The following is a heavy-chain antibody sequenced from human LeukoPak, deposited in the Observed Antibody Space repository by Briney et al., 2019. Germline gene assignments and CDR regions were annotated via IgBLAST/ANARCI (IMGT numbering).Heavy chain of an antibody. CDR1: GFTFSSYW. D-gene: IGHD4-17*01. Sequence: SGGSLRLSCAASGFTFSSYWMSWVRQAPGKGLEWVANIKQDGSEKYYVDSVKGRFTISRDNAKNSLYLQMNSLRAEDTAVYYCARVAASDYGDFNWFDPWGQGTLVTVSS. CDR3: ARVAASDYGDFNWFDP. CDR2: IKQDGSEK. V-gene: IGHV3-7*01. J-gene: IGHJ5*02.